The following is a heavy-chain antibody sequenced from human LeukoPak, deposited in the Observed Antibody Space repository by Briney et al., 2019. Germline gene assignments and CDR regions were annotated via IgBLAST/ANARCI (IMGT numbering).Heavy chain of an antibody. D-gene: IGHD5-18*01. Sequence: GASLRLSCAASGFTFSTYWMSWVRQAPGKGLEWVANIMQDGSEKYYVDSVKGRFTISRDNAKISLYLQMNSLRAEDTAVYYCARAGYSYGTDYYGMDVWGQGTTVTVSS. V-gene: IGHV3-7*01. J-gene: IGHJ6*02. CDR1: GFTFSTYW. CDR2: IMQDGSEK. CDR3: ARAGYSYGTDYYGMDV.